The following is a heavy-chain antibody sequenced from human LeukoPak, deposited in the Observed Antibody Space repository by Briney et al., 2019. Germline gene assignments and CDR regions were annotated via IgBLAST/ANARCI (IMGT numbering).Heavy chain of an antibody. CDR1: GYTFTSYG. CDR2: ISAYNGNT. V-gene: IGHV1-18*01. D-gene: IGHD6-19*01. CDR3: AKSPRQSSSGWDNWFDP. Sequence: ASVEVSCRASGYTFTSYGISWVRQAPGQGLEYMGWISAYNGNTNYAQKFQGRVTMTTDTSTSTAYMELRSLRSDDTAVYYCAKSPRQSSSGWDNWFDPWGQGTLVTVSS. J-gene: IGHJ5*02.